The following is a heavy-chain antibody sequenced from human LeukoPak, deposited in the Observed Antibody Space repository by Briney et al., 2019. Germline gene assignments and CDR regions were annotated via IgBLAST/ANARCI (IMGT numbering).Heavy chain of an antibody. V-gene: IGHV3-23*01. CDR3: AARENYDYXXXNXXSFD. D-gene: IGHD3-16*01. J-gene: IGHJ3*01. Sequence: GGSLRLSCAASGFTFSSYAMSWVRQAPGKGLEWVSALSGSGVNTYYADSVKGRFTLSRDNSKKTVYLQMNSLRAEDTAVYYCAARENYDYXXXNXXSFD. CDR2: LSGSGVNT. CDR1: GFTFSSYA.